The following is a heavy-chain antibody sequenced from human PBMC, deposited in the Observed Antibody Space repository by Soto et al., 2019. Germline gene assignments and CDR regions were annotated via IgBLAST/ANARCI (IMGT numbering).Heavy chain of an antibody. CDR2: IIPFYDKP. V-gene: IGHV1-69*06. CDR3: ARGYRELFFYAMDV. CDR1: GDTFSNYA. Sequence: QVELVQSGIEVKNPGSSVKVSCKASGDTFSNYAINWVRQAPGQGLEWMGGIIPFYDKPNYAENFLGRVTMSADKFTATAYLEVSSLRSEDTAVYFCARGYRELFFYAMDVWCRGTPVIVSS. D-gene: IGHD3-10*01. J-gene: IGHJ6*02.